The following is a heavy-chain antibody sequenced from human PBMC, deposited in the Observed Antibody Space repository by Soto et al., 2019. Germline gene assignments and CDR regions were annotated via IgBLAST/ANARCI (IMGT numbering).Heavy chain of an antibody. J-gene: IGHJ4*02. CDR3: AADYYDTNGYYYDY. Sequence: SVEVSCKASGFTFISSSVQWVLEARGQRLEWIGWIVVVSGNTNYAQKFQERVTITRDMSTSTAYMELSSLRSEDTAVYYCAADYYDTNGYYYDYWGQGTLVTVSS. V-gene: IGHV1-58*01. CDR2: IVVVSGNT. D-gene: IGHD3-22*01. CDR1: GFTFISSS.